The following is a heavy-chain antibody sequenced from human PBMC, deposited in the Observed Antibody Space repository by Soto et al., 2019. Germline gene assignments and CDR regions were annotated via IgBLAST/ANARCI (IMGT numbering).Heavy chain of an antibody. J-gene: IGHJ4*02. V-gene: IGHV4-34*01. CDR1: GGSFSGYY. D-gene: IGHD1-26*01. Sequence: QVQLQQWGAGLLKPSETLSLTCAVYGGSFSGYYWSWIRQPPGKWLEWIGEINHSGSTNYNPSLKSRVTISVDTSKNQFSLKLSSVTAADTAVYYCARGATEDYWGQGTLVTVSS. CDR3: ARGATEDY. CDR2: INHSGST.